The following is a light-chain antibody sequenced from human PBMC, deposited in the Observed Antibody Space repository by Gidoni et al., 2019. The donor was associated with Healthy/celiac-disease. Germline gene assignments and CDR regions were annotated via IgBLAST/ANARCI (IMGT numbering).Light chain of an antibody. CDR3: QQRSNRLQFT. J-gene: IGKJ3*01. CDR2: DAS. CDR1: QSVSSY. V-gene: IGKV3-11*01. Sequence: EIGLTQSPATLSLSTGERATLSCRASQSVSSYLACYHPQPGQAPRLLIYDASNRATGIPARFSGSGSATYFTLTISSLQPEDFAVYYCQQRSNRLQFTFGPGTKVDIK.